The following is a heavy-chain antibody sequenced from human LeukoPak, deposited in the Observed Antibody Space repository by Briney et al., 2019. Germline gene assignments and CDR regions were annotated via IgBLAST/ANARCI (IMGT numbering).Heavy chain of an antibody. CDR1: GYTFTGYY. Sequence: ASVKVSCKASGYTFTGYYMHWVRQAPGQGLEWMGRINPNSGGTNYAQKFQGRVTMTRDTSISTAYMELSRLRSDDTAVYYCARDNHYYDSSGYYDYFDYWGQGTLVTVSS. J-gene: IGHJ4*02. CDR2: INPNSGGT. D-gene: IGHD3-22*01. V-gene: IGHV1-2*06. CDR3: ARDNHYYDSSGYYDYFDY.